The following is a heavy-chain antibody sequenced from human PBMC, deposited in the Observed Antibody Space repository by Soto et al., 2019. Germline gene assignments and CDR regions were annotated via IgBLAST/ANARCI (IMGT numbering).Heavy chain of an antibody. CDR1: GGTFSSYA. D-gene: IGHD6-19*01. J-gene: IGHJ6*02. Sequence: SVKVSCKASGGTFSSYAIRWLRQSPGQGLEWMGGIIPIFGTANYAQKFQGRVTITADKSTSTAYMELSSLRSEDTVVYYCARDPGIAVAGDYYYYGMDVWGQGTTVTVSS. CDR3: ARDPGIAVAGDYYYYGMDV. V-gene: IGHV1-69*06. CDR2: IIPIFGTA.